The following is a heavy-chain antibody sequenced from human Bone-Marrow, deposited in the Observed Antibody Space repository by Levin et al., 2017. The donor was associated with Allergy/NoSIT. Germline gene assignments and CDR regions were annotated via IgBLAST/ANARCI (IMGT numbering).Heavy chain of an antibody. CDR1: GGSISSSNW. J-gene: IGHJ4*02. D-gene: IGHD1-7*01. CDR3: AREGQWSAGTTAFDY. V-gene: IGHV4-4*01. CDR2: ISQSGST. Sequence: PGGSLRLSCAVSGGSISSSNWWSWVRQPPGKGLEWIGEISQSGSTNYNPSLKTRVTISVDKSKNQFSLKLSSVTAADTAVYFCAREGQWSAGTTAFDYWGQGTLVTVSS.